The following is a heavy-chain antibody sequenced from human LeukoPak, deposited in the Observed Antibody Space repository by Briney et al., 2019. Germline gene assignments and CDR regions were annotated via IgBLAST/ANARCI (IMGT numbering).Heavy chain of an antibody. Sequence: ASVKVSCKASGYTFTSYAITWVRQAPGQGLEWMGWISAYNGNTNYAQKLQGRVTMTTDTSTSTAYMELRSLRSDDTAVYYCARETRRLYYEDYYGMDVWGQGTTVTVSS. V-gene: IGHV1-18*01. J-gene: IGHJ6*02. CDR3: ARETRRLYYEDYYGMDV. CDR2: ISAYNGNT. CDR1: GYTFTSYA. D-gene: IGHD2-8*01.